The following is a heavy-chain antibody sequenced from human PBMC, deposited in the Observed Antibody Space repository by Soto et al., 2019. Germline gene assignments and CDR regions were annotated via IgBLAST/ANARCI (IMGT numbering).Heavy chain of an antibody. CDR1: GFTLSTYS. V-gene: IGHV3-48*01. CDR3: ARVRYSSGWAFDY. J-gene: IGHJ4*02. Sequence: PGGSLRLSCAASGFTLSTYSMNWVRLAPGKGLEWVSYISTMGTTMYYADSVKGRFTISRDSAKNSLYLRMNSLRAEDTAVYYCARVRYSSGWAFDYWGQGALVTVSS. CDR2: ISTMGTTM. D-gene: IGHD6-19*01.